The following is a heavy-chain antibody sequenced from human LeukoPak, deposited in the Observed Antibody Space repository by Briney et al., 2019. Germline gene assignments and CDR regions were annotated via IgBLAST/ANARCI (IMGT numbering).Heavy chain of an antibody. Sequence: GGSLRPSCAAPGFAVSSNYMNWVRQAPGKGLELVSVIYSDGRTYYADSVKGRFTISKDISKNTLFLEMTSLRAEDTAVYYCAKVKGWYGEGYFDYWGQGTLVTVSS. CDR3: AKVKGWYGEGYFDY. V-gene: IGHV3-53*01. CDR2: IYSDGRT. D-gene: IGHD3-10*01. J-gene: IGHJ4*02. CDR1: GFAVSSNY.